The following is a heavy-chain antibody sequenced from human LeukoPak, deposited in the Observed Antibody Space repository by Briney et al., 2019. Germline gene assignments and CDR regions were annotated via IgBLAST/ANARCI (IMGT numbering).Heavy chain of an antibody. CDR2: IYHSGST. CDR3: ARDHCSGGSCYSFPDWYFDL. D-gene: IGHD2-15*01. V-gene: IGHV4-38-2*02. Sequence: SETLSLTCAVSGYSISSGYHWGWIRQPPGKGLEWIGSIYHSGSTYYNPSLKSRVTISLDTSKNQFSLKLSSVTAADTAVYHCARDHCSGGSCYSFPDWYFDLWGRGTLVTVSS. CDR1: GYSISSGYH. J-gene: IGHJ2*01.